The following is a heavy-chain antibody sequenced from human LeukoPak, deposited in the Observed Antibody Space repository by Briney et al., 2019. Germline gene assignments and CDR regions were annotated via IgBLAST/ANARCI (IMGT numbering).Heavy chain of an antibody. Sequence: GGSLRLSGAASGFTFSGSAMHWVRKASGKGLEWVGGIRSKANSYATAYAASVKGRFTISRDDSKNTAYLQMNSLKTEDTAVYYCTRPSTGPEDGYMDVWGKGTTVTVSS. CDR3: TRPSTGPEDGYMDV. CDR2: IRSKANSYAT. J-gene: IGHJ6*03. CDR1: GFTFSGSA. V-gene: IGHV3-73*01. D-gene: IGHD1-14*01.